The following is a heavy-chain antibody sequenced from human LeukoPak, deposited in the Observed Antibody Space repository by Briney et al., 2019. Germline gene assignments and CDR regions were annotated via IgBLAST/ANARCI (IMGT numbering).Heavy chain of an antibody. CDR3: AKGAAAGKYYFDY. V-gene: IGHV3-33*06. J-gene: IGHJ4*02. CDR2: IWYDGSNK. CDR1: RFTFSSYG. D-gene: IGHD6-13*01. Sequence: GGSLRLSCAASRFTFSSYGMHWVRQAPGKGLEWVAVIWYDGSNKYYADSVKGRFTISRDNSKNTLYLQMNSLRAEDTAVYYCAKGAAAGKYYFDYWGQGTLVTVSS.